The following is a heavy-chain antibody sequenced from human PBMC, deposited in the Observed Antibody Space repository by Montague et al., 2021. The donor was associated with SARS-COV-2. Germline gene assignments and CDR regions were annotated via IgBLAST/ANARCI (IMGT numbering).Heavy chain of an antibody. CDR1: GGSISSSSNY. Sequence: SETLSLTCSVSGGSISSSSNYWGWIRQPTGKGLEWIGNIYYSASTYYKSSPKSKATISVDTSKNQFPLKLSSVTAADTAVYYCARRGWFGELLWGQGTLVTVSS. V-gene: IGHV4-39*01. CDR3: ARRGWFGELL. D-gene: IGHD3-10*01. CDR2: IYYSAST. J-gene: IGHJ4*02.